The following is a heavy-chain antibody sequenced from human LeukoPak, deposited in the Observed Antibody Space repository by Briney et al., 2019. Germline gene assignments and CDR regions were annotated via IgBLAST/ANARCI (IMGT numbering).Heavy chain of an antibody. CDR2: INPNIGGT. J-gene: IGHJ4*01. CDR3: ARIREWASTVGAFDY. CDR1: GYTFTAYY. Sequence: ASVKVSCKASGYTFTAYYVHWVRQAPGQGLEWMGWINPNIGGTNYAQKFQGRVTMTRDTSISTAYMELSRLRSDDTAVYYCARIREWASTVGAFDYRGQGALVTVSS. D-gene: IGHD4-23*01. V-gene: IGHV1-2*02.